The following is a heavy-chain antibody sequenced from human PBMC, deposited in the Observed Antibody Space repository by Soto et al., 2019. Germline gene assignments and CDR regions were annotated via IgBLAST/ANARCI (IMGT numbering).Heavy chain of an antibody. D-gene: IGHD3-3*01. CDR1: GFSLTTSGVV. V-gene: IGHV2-5*02. CDR3: AHRVLRTVFGLVTTTAIYFDF. J-gene: IGHJ4*02. Sequence: QITLKESGPPLVKPTEPLTLTCTFSGFSLTTSGVVVGWVRQSPGKAPEWLALIYWDDDKRYSTSLKSRLTITKDTSKNQVVLTMANVDPADTATYYCAHRVLRTVFGLVTTTAIYFDFWGQGTPVVVSS. CDR2: IYWDDDK.